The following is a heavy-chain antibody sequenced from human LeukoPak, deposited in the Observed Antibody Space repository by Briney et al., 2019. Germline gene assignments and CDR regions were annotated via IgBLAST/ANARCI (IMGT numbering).Heavy chain of an antibody. D-gene: IGHD5-24*01. Sequence: SVKVSCKASGGTFSCYAISWARHAPGQGLEWMGGIIPIFGTANYAQKFQGRVTITTDESTSTAYMELSSLRSEDTAVYYCARGRDGYNFDYWGQGTLVTVSS. V-gene: IGHV1-69*05. CDR3: ARGRDGYNFDY. J-gene: IGHJ4*02. CDR1: GGTFSCYA. CDR2: IIPIFGTA.